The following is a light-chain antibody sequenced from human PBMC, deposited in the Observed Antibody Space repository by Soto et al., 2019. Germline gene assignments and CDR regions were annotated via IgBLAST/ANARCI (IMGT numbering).Light chain of an antibody. J-gene: IGLJ3*02. CDR2: NDN. CDR1: RSNIGSNA. CDR3: AGGDATLIAGGV. V-gene: IGLV1-44*01. Sequence: QSVLTQPPSASGTPGQRVTISCSGSRSNIGSNAVSWYQQLPGTAPKLLIYNDNQRPSGVPDRFSASKSGTSASLAISGPQFGKGVDYYWAGGDATLIAGGVLGGG.